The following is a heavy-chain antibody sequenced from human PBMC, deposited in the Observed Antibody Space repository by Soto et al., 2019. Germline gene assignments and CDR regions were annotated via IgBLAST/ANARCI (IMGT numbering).Heavy chain of an antibody. Sequence: EVQLLESGGGLVQPGGSLRLSCAASGFTFSSYAMSWVRQAPGKGLEWVSAISGSGGSAYYADSVKGRFTISRDNSKTTLYLQMNSLRAEDTAVYYCAKVSGQYSSGDYWGQGTLVTVSS. D-gene: IGHD6-19*01. J-gene: IGHJ4*02. CDR1: GFTFSSYA. V-gene: IGHV3-23*01. CDR3: AKVSGQYSSGDY. CDR2: ISGSGGSA.